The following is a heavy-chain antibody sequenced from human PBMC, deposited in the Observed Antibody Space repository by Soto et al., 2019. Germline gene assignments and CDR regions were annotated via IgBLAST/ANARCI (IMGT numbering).Heavy chain of an antibody. CDR1: GFSVSSSH. D-gene: IGHD3-22*01. Sequence: GGSLRLSCAASGFSVSSSHMIWVRQAPGKGLEWVSVIYSGGTTYYAVSVKGRFTTSRDNSKNTLYLHMNSLRGEDTALYYCAKDHVVTVPKGSGMDVWGQGTTVTVSS. CDR3: AKDHVVTVPKGSGMDV. CDR2: IYSGGTT. J-gene: IGHJ6*02. V-gene: IGHV3-53*05.